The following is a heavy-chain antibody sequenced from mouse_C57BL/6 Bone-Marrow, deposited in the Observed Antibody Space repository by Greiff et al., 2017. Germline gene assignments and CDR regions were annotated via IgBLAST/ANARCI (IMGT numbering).Heavy chain of an antibody. CDR3: ARSGPLGRSFDY. Sequence: QVHVKQPGAELVKPGASVTMSCKASGYTFTSYWITWVQQRPGQGLEWIGDIYPTSGRTNYNEKFKSKAILTVDTSSNTAYMQLSSLTSEDSAVFYCARSGPLGRSFDYWGQGTTLTVSS. V-gene: IGHV1-55*01. D-gene: IGHD4-1*01. J-gene: IGHJ2*01. CDR1: GYTFTSYW. CDR2: IYPTSGRT.